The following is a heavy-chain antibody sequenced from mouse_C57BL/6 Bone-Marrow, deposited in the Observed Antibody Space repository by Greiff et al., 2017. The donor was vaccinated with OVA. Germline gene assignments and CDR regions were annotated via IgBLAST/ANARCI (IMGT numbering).Heavy chain of an antibody. J-gene: IGHJ4*01. CDR2: ISSGGSYT. CDR3: ASHGNPYAMDY. Sequence: EVMLVESGGDLVKPGGSLKLSCAASGFTFSSYGMSWVRQTPDKRLEWVATISSGGSYTYYPDSVTGRFTISRDTAKNTLYLRMSILKSEDTAMYYCASHGNPYAMDYWGQGTSVTVSS. D-gene: IGHD2-1*01. V-gene: IGHV5-6*01. CDR1: GFTFSSYG.